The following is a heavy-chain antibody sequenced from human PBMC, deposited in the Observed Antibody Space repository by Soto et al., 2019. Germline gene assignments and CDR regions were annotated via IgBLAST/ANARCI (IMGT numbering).Heavy chain of an antibody. CDR1: GFNLSHPW. J-gene: IGHJ4*02. Sequence: GGSLRLSCAASGFNLSHPWMTWVRQAAGKGLEWVGRIKSETDGGTADYAAPVKGRITISRDDSKNTVYLQMNSLKTEDTAVYYCTTEIYYDFLTGYHDVAYWGQGTLVTVSS. V-gene: IGHV3-15*01. CDR3: TTEIYYDFLTGYHDVAY. D-gene: IGHD3-9*01. CDR2: IKSETDGGTA.